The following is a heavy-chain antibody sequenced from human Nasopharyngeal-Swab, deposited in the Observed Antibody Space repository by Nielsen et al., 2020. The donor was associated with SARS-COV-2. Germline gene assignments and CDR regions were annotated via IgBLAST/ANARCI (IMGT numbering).Heavy chain of an antibody. D-gene: IGHD3-22*01. V-gene: IGHV4-61*01. CDR3: AREPDTMIAVSPDAFDI. CDR1: GGYIGSGSYY. J-gene: IGHJ3*02. Sequence: SETLSLTCTVSGGYIGSGSYYWSWIRQPPGKGLEWIGYIYYSGSTNYNPSLKSRVTISVDTSKNQFSLKLSSVTAADTAVYYCAREPDTMIAVSPDAFDIWGQGTMVTVSS. CDR2: IYYSGST.